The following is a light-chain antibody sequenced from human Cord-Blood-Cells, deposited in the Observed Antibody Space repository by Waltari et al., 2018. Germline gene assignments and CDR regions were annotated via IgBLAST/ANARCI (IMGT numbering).Light chain of an antibody. Sequence: DIQMTQSPSSLSASVGDRVTITCRASQSISSSLNWYQQKPGKAPKLLIYDASSLQSGVPSRFSGSGSGTDFTLTISSLQPEDFATYYCQQSYSTPITFGQGTRLEIK. CDR1: QSISSS. CDR2: DAS. J-gene: IGKJ5*01. CDR3: QQSYSTPIT. V-gene: IGKV1-39*01.